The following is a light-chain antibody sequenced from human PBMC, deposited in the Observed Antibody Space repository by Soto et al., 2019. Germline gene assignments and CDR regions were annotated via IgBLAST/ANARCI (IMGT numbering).Light chain of an antibody. CDR3: QQYGSSPTWT. V-gene: IGKV3-20*01. J-gene: IGKJ1*01. CDR2: DAS. Sequence: EIVLTHSPATLSLSPCERATLSSSASQSVSSYLAWYQQKPGQAPRLLIYDASNRATGIPDRFSGSGSGTDFTLTISRLEPEDSAVYYCQQYGSSPTWTFGQGTKVDIK. CDR1: QSVSSY.